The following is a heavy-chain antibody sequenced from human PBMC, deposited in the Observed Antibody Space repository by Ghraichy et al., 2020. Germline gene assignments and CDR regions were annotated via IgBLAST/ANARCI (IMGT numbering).Heavy chain of an antibody. CDR1: EITFSNYA. V-gene: IGHV3-23*01. CDR2: ITASGGGT. J-gene: IGHJ4*02. D-gene: IGHD3-3*01. CDR3: AKLLLWSDYYTADH. Sequence: SCTASEITFSNYAMIWGRQAPGKGLEWVSAITASGGGTYYVDSVQGRFTISRDNSKNTLYLQMRSLTAEDTAVYYCAKLLLWSDYYTADHWGQGTLVTVSS.